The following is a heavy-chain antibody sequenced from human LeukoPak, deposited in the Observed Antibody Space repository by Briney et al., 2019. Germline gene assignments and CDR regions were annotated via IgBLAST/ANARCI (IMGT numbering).Heavy chain of an antibody. J-gene: IGHJ4*02. CDR3: ARLGNSGYDKGPKDY. V-gene: IGHV4-31*03. D-gene: IGHD5-12*01. CDR2: IYSSGST. Sequence: SETLSLTCTVSGGPISSGGYYWSWIRQHPGKGLEWIGYIYSSGSTYYNPSLKSRVTISVDTSKNQFSLKLSSVTAADTAVYYCARLGNSGYDKGPKDYWGQGTLVTVSS. CDR1: GGPISSGGYY.